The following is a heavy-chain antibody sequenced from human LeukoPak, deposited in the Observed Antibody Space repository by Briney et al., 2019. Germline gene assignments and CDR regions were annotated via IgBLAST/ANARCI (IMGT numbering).Heavy chain of an antibody. J-gene: IGHJ5*02. D-gene: IGHD3-3*01. CDR2: MNPNSGNT. CDR1: GYTFTSYD. V-gene: IGHV1-8*03. CDR3: ARDLGVVTPRFDP. Sequence: ASVKVSSKASGYTFTSYDINWVRQAPGQGLEWMGWMNPNSGNTGYAQKFQGRVTIGRNISRSTAYMELTGLRSEDTAVYYCARDLGVVTPRFDPWGQGTLVIVSS.